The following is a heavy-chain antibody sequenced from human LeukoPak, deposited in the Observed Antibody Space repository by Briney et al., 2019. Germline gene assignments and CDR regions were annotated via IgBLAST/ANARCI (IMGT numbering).Heavy chain of an antibody. D-gene: IGHD3-3*01. CDR2: IIPILGIA. Sequence: SVKVSCKASGGTFSSYAISWVRQAPGQGLEWMGRIIPILGIANYAQKFQGRVTMTRNTSISTAYMELSSLRSEDTAVYYCARSITIFGVVIRYYYYGMDVWGQGTTVTVSS. CDR3: ARSITIFGVVIRYYYYGMDV. CDR1: GGTFSSYA. J-gene: IGHJ6*02. V-gene: IGHV1-69*04.